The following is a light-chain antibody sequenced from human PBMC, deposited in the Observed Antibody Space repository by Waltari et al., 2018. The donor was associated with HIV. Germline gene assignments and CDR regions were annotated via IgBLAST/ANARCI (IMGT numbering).Light chain of an antibody. CDR3: QVWDIITDEVV. J-gene: IGLJ2*01. CDR2: DDD. CDR1: NIGSKR. Sequence: SYVLTQSPSVSVAPGQTAIIPCGGNNIGSKRVHWYQQKPGQAPVLIIFDDDDRPSGIPERFSGSNSGDTATLFISRVEAGDEADYFCQVWDIITDEVVFGGGTKMTVL. V-gene: IGLV3-21*01.